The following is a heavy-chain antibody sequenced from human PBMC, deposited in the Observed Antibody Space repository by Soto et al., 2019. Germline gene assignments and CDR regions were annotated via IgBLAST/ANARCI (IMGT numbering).Heavy chain of an antibody. J-gene: IGHJ5*02. D-gene: IGHD6-13*01. CDR2: ISSSSSTI. Sequence: GSLRLSCAASGFTFSSYSMNWVRQAPGKGLEWVSYISSSSSTIYYADSVKGRFTISRDNAKNSLYLQMNSLRAEDTAVYYCARHPERIAQIGWFDPWGQGTL. V-gene: IGHV3-48*01. CDR3: ARHPERIAQIGWFDP. CDR1: GFTFSSYS.